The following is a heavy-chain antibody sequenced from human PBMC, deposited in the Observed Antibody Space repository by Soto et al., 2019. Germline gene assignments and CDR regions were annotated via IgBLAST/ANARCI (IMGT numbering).Heavy chain of an antibody. D-gene: IGHD1-26*01. CDR2: IWYDGSNK. J-gene: IGHJ3*01. CDR3: ARWNLVGPTIDAFDR. V-gene: IGHV3-33*01. CDR1: GFTFSSNG. Sequence: QVQLVESGGGVVQPGRSLRLSCVASGFTFSSNGMHWVRQAPGKGLEWVAIIWYDGSNKNYADSVKGRFTISRDNSKNTLYLQMNSLRAEDTAVYYCARWNLVGPTIDAFDRWGQGTMVTVSS.